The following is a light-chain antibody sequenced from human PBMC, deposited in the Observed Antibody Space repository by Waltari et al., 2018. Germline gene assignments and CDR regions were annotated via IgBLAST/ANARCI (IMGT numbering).Light chain of an antibody. Sequence: DIQMTQSPSSVPAAVGDGVTIPCRASRDISPCFAWYQQKPGKTPNLLISDGYTLQSGVPSRFSGSGSGTVFTLTIRSLQPEDFATYYCQQAHSFPITFGQGTRLEIK. J-gene: IGKJ5*01. CDR1: RDISPC. CDR3: QQAHSFPIT. V-gene: IGKV1-12*01. CDR2: DGY.